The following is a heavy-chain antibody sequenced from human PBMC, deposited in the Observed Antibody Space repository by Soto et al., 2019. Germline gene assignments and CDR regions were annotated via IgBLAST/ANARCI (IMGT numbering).Heavy chain of an antibody. V-gene: IGHV1-18*01. CDR2: ISAHNGNT. D-gene: IGHD3-3*01. Sequence: ASVKVSCKASGYTFTSYGITWVRQAPGQGLEWMGGISAHNGNTNYAQKLQDRVTMTTDTSTSTAYLELRSLRSDDTAVYYCATTYYDFWSGPRWFDPWGQGTLVTVSS. J-gene: IGHJ5*02. CDR3: ATTYYDFWSGPRWFDP. CDR1: GYTFTSYG.